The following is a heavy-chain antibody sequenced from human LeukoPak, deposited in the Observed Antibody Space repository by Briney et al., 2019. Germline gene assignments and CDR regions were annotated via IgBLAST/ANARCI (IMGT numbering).Heavy chain of an antibody. CDR1: GGTFSSYA. CDR3: ARYPSYSGYSASDY. J-gene: IGHJ4*02. V-gene: IGHV1-69*13. D-gene: IGHD5-12*01. CDR2: IIPIFGTA. Sequence: SVKVSCKASGGTFSSYAISWVRQAPGQGLEWMGGIIPIFGTANYAQTFQGRVTITADESTSTAYMELSSLRSEDTAVYYCARYPSYSGYSASDYWGQGTLVTVSS.